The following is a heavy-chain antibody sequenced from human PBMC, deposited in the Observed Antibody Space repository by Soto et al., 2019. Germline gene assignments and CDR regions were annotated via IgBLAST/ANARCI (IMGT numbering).Heavy chain of an antibody. V-gene: IGHV3-23*01. Sequence: GGSLRLSCTASGFTFSSYGMGWVRQAPGKGLQWVSTIRGDGGQTHYTDSVKGRFSISRDNSKNTVYLQMDSLRAEDTAMYFCARVVGLDPDDFFAYGAREPRSPSPQ. CDR3: ARVVGLDPDDFFAY. CDR1: GFTFSSYG. CDR2: IRGDGGQT. D-gene: IGHD2-15*01. J-gene: IGHJ4*02.